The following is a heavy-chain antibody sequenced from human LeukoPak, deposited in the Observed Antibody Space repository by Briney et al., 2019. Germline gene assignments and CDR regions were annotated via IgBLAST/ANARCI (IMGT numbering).Heavy chain of an antibody. CDR2: ISGSGGST. V-gene: IGHV3-23*01. CDR1: GFTFSSYA. Sequence: GGSLRLSCAASGFTFSSYAMSWVRQAPGKGLEWVSAISGSGGSTYYADSVKGRFTISRDNSKNTLYLQTNSLRAEDTAVYYCARDSSGYYSSSFDYWGQGTLVTVSS. CDR3: ARDSSGYYSSSFDY. J-gene: IGHJ4*02. D-gene: IGHD3-22*01.